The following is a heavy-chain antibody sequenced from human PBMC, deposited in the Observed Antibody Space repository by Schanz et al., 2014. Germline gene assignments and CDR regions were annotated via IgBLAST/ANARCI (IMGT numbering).Heavy chain of an antibody. D-gene: IGHD3-10*01. V-gene: IGHV3-74*02. CDR3: AKGRFGELSAFDI. Sequence: EVHLLESGGGLVQPGGSLRLSCAASGFTFSSYWMHWVRQVPGKGLVWVSRINSVGSNTDYADSVTGRFTISRDNAKNTLYLQMNTLRAEDTAVYYCAKGRFGELSAFDIWGQGTMVTVSS. CDR1: GFTFSSYW. CDR2: INSVGSNT. J-gene: IGHJ3*02.